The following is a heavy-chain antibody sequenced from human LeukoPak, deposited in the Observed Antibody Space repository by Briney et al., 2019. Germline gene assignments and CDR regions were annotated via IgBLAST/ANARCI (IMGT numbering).Heavy chain of an antibody. D-gene: IGHD6-19*01. Sequence: PSETLSLTCAVYGGSFSGYYWSWIRQPPGKGLEWIGEINHSGSTNYNPSLKSRVTISADTSKNQFSLKLSSVTAADTAVYYCARGGIAVDYWGQGTLVTVSS. V-gene: IGHV4-34*01. CDR3: ARGGIAVDY. J-gene: IGHJ4*02. CDR2: INHSGST. CDR1: GGSFSGYY.